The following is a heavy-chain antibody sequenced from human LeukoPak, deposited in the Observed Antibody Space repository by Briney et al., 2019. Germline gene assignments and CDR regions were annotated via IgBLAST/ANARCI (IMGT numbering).Heavy chain of an antibody. V-gene: IGHV4-34*01. Sequence: PSETLTLTCAVYGGSFSGYYWSWIRQPPGKGLEWIGEINHSGSTKYNPSLKSRVTISVDTSKNQFSLKLTSVTAADTAVYYCARLSGYGLHYYYYMDVWGKGTRVTVSS. D-gene: IGHD5-12*01. CDR1: GGSFSGYY. CDR2: INHSGST. CDR3: ARLSGYGLHYYYYMDV. J-gene: IGHJ6*03.